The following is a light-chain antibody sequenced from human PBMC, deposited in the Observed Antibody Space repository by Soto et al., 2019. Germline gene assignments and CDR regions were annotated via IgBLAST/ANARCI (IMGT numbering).Light chain of an antibody. J-gene: IGKJ1*01. CDR1: QSVSSSN. Sequence: ILLTQSPGTLSLSPGERATLSWRASQSVSSSNLAWYKQKPGQAPRLLIYGASSRATGIPDRFSGSGSGTDFTLTISRLEPEDFAVYYCQQYSSSPPTFGQGTKVDIK. CDR3: QQYSSSPPT. CDR2: GAS. V-gene: IGKV3-20*01.